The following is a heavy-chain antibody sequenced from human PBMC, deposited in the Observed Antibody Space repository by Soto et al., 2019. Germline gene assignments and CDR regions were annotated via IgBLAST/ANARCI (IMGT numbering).Heavy chain of an antibody. V-gene: IGHV4-39*01. J-gene: IGHJ6*02. CDR2: IYYSGST. CDR1: GGSISSSSYY. CDR3: ARHLGSGWFWGYYYYGMDV. D-gene: IGHD6-19*01. Sequence: PSETLSLTCTVSGGSISSSSYYWGWIRQPPGKGLEWIGSIYYSGSTYYNPSLKSRVTISVDTSKNQFSLKLSSVTAADTAVYHCARHLGSGWFWGYYYYGMDVWGQGTTVTVSS.